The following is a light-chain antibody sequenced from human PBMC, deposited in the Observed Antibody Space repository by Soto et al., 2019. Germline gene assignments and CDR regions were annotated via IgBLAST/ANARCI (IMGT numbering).Light chain of an antibody. CDR1: SSDVGAHNY. J-gene: IGLJ3*02. Sequence: QSALTQPPSASGSPGQSLTISCTGTSSDVGAHNYVSWYQQNPGKAPKLMLYDVNKRPSGVPDRFSGSKSGNTASLTVSGLQAEDEADYYRSSYAGGNNWVFGGGTKVTVL. V-gene: IGLV2-8*01. CDR3: SSYAGGNNWV. CDR2: DVN.